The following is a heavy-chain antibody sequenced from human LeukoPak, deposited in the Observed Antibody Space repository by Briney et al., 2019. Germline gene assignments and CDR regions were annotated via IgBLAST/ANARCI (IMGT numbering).Heavy chain of an antibody. CDR1: GYTFNNYA. CDR2: ISAYNGNT. D-gene: IGHD1-26*01. J-gene: IGHJ6*03. Sequence: ASVKVSCKASGYTFNNYAMNWVRQAPGQGLEWMGWISAYNGNTNYAQKLQGRVTMTTDTSTSTAYMELRSLRSDDTAVYYCARKVGATGGVYYYYYMDVWGKGTTVTVSS. V-gene: IGHV1-18*01. CDR3: ARKVGATGGVYYYYYMDV.